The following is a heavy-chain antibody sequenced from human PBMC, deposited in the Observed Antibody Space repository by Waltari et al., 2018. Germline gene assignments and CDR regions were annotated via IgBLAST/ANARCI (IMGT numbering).Heavy chain of an antibody. V-gene: IGHV1-69*14. CDR3: AREVDYDILTGYSGYFDY. D-gene: IGHD3-9*01. CDR2: IIPIFGTA. CDR1: GGTFSSYA. J-gene: IGHJ4*03. Sequence: QVQLVQSGAEVKKPGSSVKVSCKASGGTFSSYAISWVRQAPGQGLELMGGIIPIFGTANYAQKFQGRVTITSDKSPSPAYIELSSLRSEDTAVYYCAREVDYDILTGYSGYFDYWGKGTTVTVSS.